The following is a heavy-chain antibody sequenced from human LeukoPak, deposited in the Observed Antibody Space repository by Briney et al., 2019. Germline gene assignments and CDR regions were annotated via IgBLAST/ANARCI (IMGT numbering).Heavy chain of an antibody. CDR2: IGTAGDT. V-gene: IGHV3-13*01. J-gene: IGHJ5*02. CDR3: ARGFGFDSSGFIWFDP. Sequence: PGGSLRLSCAASGFTFSSYDMHWVRQATGKGLEWVSAIGTAGDTYYPGSVKGRFTISRENAKNSLYLQMNSLRAGDTAVYYCARGFGFDSSGFIWFDPWGQGTLVTVSS. D-gene: IGHD3-22*01. CDR1: GFTFSSYD.